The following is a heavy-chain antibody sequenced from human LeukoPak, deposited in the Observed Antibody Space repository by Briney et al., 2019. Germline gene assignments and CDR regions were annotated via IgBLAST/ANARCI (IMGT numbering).Heavy chain of an antibody. CDR2: VSDGGRT. CDR1: GGSIISYY. J-gene: IGHJ4*02. CDR3: ARASTTFDD. Sequence: SETLSLTCSVSGGSIISYYWSWIRQPPGKGLEWIGHVSDGGRTNYSPSLRSRVSISVDTSKNQFSLKLNSVTAADTAVYFCARASTTFDDWGQGTLVTVSS. V-gene: IGHV4-59*01. D-gene: IGHD1-14*01.